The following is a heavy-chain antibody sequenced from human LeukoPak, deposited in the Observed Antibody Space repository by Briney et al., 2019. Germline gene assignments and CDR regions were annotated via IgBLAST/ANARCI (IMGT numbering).Heavy chain of an antibody. J-gene: IGHJ3*02. CDR2: IHYSGST. Sequence: SETLSLTCTVSGGSISSGGYYWSWIRQHPGKGLEWIGYIHYSGSTYYNPSLKSRVTISVDTSKNQFSLKLSSVTAADTAVYYCARVLITMIVGDAFDIWGQGTMVTVSS. CDR1: GGSISSGGYY. V-gene: IGHV4-31*03. D-gene: IGHD3-22*01. CDR3: ARVLITMIVGDAFDI.